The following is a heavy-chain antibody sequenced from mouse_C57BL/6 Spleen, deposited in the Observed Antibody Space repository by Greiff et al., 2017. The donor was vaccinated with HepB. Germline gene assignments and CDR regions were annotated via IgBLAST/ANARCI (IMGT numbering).Heavy chain of an antibody. CDR1: GFTFSDYG. CDR2: ISSGSSTI. D-gene: IGHD4-1*02. V-gene: IGHV5-17*01. Sequence: EVKLVESGGGLVKPGGSLKLSCAASGFTFSDYGMHWVRQAPEKGLEWVAYISSGSSTIYYADTVKGRFTISRDNAKNTLFLQMTSLRSEDTAMYYCARINLDEYYFDYWGQGTTLTVSS. J-gene: IGHJ2*01. CDR3: ARINLDEYYFDY.